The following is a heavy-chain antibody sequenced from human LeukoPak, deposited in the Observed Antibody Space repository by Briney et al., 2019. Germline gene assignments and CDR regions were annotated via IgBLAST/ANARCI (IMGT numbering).Heavy chain of an antibody. J-gene: IGHJ4*02. CDR3: ARRAGAYSPPYDY. Sequence: TGGSLRLSCTVSGFTVSSNSMSWVRQAPGKGLEGGSFIYSDNTHYSDSVQGRFTISRDNSKNTLYLQMKSLRAEDTAVYYCARRAGAYSPPYDYWGQGTLVTVSS. D-gene: IGHD4/OR15-4a*01. CDR2: IYSDNT. V-gene: IGHV3-53*01. CDR1: GFTVSSNS.